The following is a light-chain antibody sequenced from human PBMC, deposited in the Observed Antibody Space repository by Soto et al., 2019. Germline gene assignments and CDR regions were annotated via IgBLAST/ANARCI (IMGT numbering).Light chain of an antibody. Sequence: DIPMTQSPSSLSASVGDRVTITCQASHDIGNYLNWYQQKSGKAPRVLIYAASNLETGVPSRFSGSGSGTDFTLTISSLQPEDIATYYCQQYDNLFTFGPGTKVEIK. V-gene: IGKV1-33*01. CDR1: HDIGNY. CDR3: QQYDNLFT. J-gene: IGKJ3*01. CDR2: AAS.